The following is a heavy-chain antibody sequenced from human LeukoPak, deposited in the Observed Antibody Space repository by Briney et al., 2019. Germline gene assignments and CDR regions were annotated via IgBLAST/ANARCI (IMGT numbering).Heavy chain of an antibody. D-gene: IGHD1-1*01. CDR2: MSSRGYPT. CDR1: GFTFSDYY. CDR3: ARVGIALTSPFDY. J-gene: IGHJ4*02. V-gene: IGHV3-11*01. Sequence: GGSLRLSCLAAGFTFSDYYMSWVRQAPGKGLEWISYMSSRGYPTYYAESVKGRFTISRDNAKNTLYLQMHNLRTDDTAVYFCARVGIALTSPFDYWGLGTLVAVSS.